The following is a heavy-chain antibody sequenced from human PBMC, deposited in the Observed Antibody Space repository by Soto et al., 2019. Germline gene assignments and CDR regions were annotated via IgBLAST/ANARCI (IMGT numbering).Heavy chain of an antibody. CDR3: ARSFGVAVAGPFDY. J-gene: IGHJ4*02. D-gene: IGHD6-13*01. CDR1: GCSISMGGYY. V-gene: IGHV4-31*03. CDR2: IYYSGST. Sequence: SDTLSLTCTVSGCSISMGGYYWSWIRQHPGKGLEWIGYIYYSGSTYYNPSLKSRVTISVDTSNNQFSLKLSSVTAADTGVYYCARSFGVAVAGPFDYWGQGTLVTVSS.